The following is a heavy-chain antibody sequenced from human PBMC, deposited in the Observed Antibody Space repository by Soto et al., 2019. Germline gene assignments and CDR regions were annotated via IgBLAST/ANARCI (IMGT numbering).Heavy chain of an antibody. D-gene: IGHD6-13*01. CDR2: IKPDGTEQ. J-gene: IGHJ4*02. Sequence: GGSLRRSCAASGFSLSTSWMAWVRQAPGKVLELVANIKPDGTEQYYGFSVKGRFTISRENARNSLFLAMNSLRAEDTAVYICARDGTYSMNYWGQATLVTVSS. CDR1: GFSLSTSW. CDR3: ARDGTYSMNY. V-gene: IGHV3-7*01.